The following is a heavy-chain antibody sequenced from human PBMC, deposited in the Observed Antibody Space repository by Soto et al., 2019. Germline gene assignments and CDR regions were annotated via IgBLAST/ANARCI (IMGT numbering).Heavy chain of an antibody. V-gene: IGHV3-23*01. Sequence: VQLLESGGGLVQPGGSLRLSCAASGFTFSSYAMSWVRQAPGKGLEWVSAISGSGGSTYYADSVKGRFTISRDNSKNTLYLQMNSLRAEDTAVYYCAKVSPGIAVAGTVYFDYWGQGTLVTVSS. CDR3: AKVSPGIAVAGTVYFDY. D-gene: IGHD6-19*01. J-gene: IGHJ4*02. CDR2: ISGSGGST. CDR1: GFTFSSYA.